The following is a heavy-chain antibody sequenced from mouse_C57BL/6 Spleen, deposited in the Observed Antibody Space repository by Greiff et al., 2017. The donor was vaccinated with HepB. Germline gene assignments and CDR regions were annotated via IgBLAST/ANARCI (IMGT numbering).Heavy chain of an antibody. J-gene: IGHJ2*01. V-gene: IGHV1-19*01. CDR3: ARLAVFDY. CDR1: GYTFTDYY. Sequence: EVQLQQSGPVLVKPGASVKMSCKASGYTFTDYYMNWVKQSHGKSLEWTGVINPYNGGTSYNQKFKGKATLTVDKSSSTAYMELDSLKSEEAAVYYCARLAVFDYWGQGTTLTVSS. CDR2: INPYNGGT.